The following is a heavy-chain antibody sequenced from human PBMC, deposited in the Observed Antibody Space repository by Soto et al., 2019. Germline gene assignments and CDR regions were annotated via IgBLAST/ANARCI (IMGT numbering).Heavy chain of an antibody. Sequence: PSETLSLTCTVSGGSISSGDYYWSWIRQPPGKGLEWIGYIYYSGSTYYNPSLKSRVTISVDTSKKQFSLKLSSVTAADTAVYYCARGADLPRFDPWGQGTLVTVSS. CDR2: IYYSGST. V-gene: IGHV4-30-4*01. J-gene: IGHJ5*02. CDR3: ARGADLPRFDP. CDR1: GGSISSGDYY.